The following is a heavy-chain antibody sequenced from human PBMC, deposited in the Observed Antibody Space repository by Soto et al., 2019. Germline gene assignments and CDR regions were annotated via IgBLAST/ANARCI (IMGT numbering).Heavy chain of an antibody. Sequence: QGQLVESGGGVVQPGRSLRLSCAASGFAFSNHGMHWVRQAPGKGLEWLAVIVREGSEKFYADSVKGRFTISRDNSKNTLYLEMSSLRAGDAAVYYCARDDDYDVNGLDLWGQGALVTVSS. J-gene: IGHJ4*02. V-gene: IGHV3-33*01. D-gene: IGHD4-17*01. CDR1: GFAFSNHG. CDR2: IVREGSEK. CDR3: ARDDDYDVNGLDL.